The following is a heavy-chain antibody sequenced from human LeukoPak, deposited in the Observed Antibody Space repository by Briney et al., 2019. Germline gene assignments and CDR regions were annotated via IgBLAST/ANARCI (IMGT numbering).Heavy chain of an antibody. CDR1: GFTFSDYW. J-gene: IGHJ6*02. D-gene: IGHD6-13*01. V-gene: IGHV3-7*03. CDR3: AKWHSSSWGYYYGMDV. CDR2: IKEDGSDK. Sequence: PGGSLRLSCAVSGFTFSDYWMTWVRQAPGRGLEWVANIKEDGSDKQYVDSVQGRFTISRDNAENSLYLQMNSLRAEDTAVYYCAKWHSSSWGYYYGMDVWGQGTTVTVSS.